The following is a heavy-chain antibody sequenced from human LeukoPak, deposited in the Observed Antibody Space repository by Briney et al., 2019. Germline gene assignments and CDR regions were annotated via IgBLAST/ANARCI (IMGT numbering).Heavy chain of an antibody. J-gene: IGHJ4*02. D-gene: IGHD3-16*02. CDR1: GYSFTTYW. Sequence: GESLKISCEASGYSFTTYWIGWVRQMPGKGLEWMGIIYPGDSDTRYSPSFQGQVTISADKSINTAYLQWSSLKASDTAIYYCARPQKRSDGTRYTYIDSWGQGTLVTVSS. CDR3: ARPQKRSDGTRYTYIDS. CDR2: IYPGDSDT. V-gene: IGHV5-51*01.